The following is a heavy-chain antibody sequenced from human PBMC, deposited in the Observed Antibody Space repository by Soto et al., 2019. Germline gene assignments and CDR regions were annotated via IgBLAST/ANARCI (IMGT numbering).Heavy chain of an antibody. Sequence: GGSLRLSCAASGFTFSSYAMSWVRQAPGKGLEWVSIIGGGGVNTYYADSVKGRFTISRDNSINALYLQMSSLRAGDTAVYYCAEGILVKPPGSRALDIWGQGTMVTVSS. J-gene: IGHJ3*02. CDR1: GFTFSSYA. CDR3: AEGILVKPPGSRALDI. V-gene: IGHV3-23*01. D-gene: IGHD2-2*01. CDR2: IGGGGVNT.